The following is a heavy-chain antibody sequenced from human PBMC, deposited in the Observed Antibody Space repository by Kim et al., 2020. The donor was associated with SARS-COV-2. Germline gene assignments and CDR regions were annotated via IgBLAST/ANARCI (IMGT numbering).Heavy chain of an antibody. V-gene: IGHV4-59*01. CDR3: ARGNQGWFGELSHFDN. Sequence: SETLSLTCTISGGSISSYYWNWIRQPPGKGLEWIGYIYYTGNTNYNPSLKSRLTMSVATSKNQFSLKLSSVTAADTAMYYCARGNQGWFGELSHFDNWG. CDR1: GGSISSYY. J-gene: IGHJ4*01. CDR2: IYYTGNT. D-gene: IGHD3-10*01.